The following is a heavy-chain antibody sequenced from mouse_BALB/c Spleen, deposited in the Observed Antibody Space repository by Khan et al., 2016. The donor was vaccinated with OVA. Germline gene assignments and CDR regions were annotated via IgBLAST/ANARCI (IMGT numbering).Heavy chain of an antibody. CDR1: GYTFTDYV. J-gene: IGHJ3*01. CDR3: AKNYASGFAY. Sequence: QVRLQQSGPELMKPGASVKMSCKASGYTFTDYVINWVKQRTGQGLEWIGEIYPGSGTTYYNEKFKGKATLTADKSSNTAYMQLSNLTSEDSAVYFCAKNYASGFAYWGQGTLVTVSA. V-gene: IGHV1-77*01. D-gene: IGHD1-1*02. CDR2: IYPGSGTT.